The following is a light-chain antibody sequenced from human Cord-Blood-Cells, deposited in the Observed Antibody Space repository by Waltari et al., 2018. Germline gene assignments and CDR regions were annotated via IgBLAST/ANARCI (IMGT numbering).Light chain of an antibody. J-gene: IGLJ1*01. CDR1: SYNIGSNT. Sequence: QSVLTQPPSASGTPGQRVTISCSGRSYNIGSNTINWYQPLPGTAPNLLIYSTNQRPSGVPDRFSGSKSGTSASLAISGLQSEDEADYYCAAWDDSLNGYVFGTGTKVTVL. CDR2: STN. V-gene: IGLV1-44*01. CDR3: AAWDDSLNGYV.